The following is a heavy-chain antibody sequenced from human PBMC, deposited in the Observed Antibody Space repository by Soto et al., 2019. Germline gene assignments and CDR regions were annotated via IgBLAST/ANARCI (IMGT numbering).Heavy chain of an antibody. D-gene: IGHD2-15*01. Sequence: QVQLKESGPGLVKPADTLSLKCTVSGGSITPYYWCWIRQTPGGRLEWIGYVSYNGNTNYNPSLKSRGSISADTSKNESSLKLTSLTAADAAIYFCARQQYTVVTAFDVWGQGTMVAGSS. J-gene: IGHJ3*01. CDR1: GGSITPYY. CDR2: VSYNGNT. CDR3: ARQQYTVVTAFDV. V-gene: IGHV4-59*07.